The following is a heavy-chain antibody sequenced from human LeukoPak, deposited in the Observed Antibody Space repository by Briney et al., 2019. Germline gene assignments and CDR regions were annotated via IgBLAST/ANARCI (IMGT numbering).Heavy chain of an antibody. Sequence: GGSLRLSRAASGFTFSSYAMSWVRQAPGKGLEWVSAISGSGGSTYYADSVKGRFTISRDSSKNTLYLQMNSLRAEDTAVYYCAKDSNWGSDYYFDYWGQGTLVTVSS. CDR2: ISGSGGST. D-gene: IGHD7-27*01. V-gene: IGHV3-23*01. CDR1: GFTFSSYA. CDR3: AKDSNWGSDYYFDY. J-gene: IGHJ4*02.